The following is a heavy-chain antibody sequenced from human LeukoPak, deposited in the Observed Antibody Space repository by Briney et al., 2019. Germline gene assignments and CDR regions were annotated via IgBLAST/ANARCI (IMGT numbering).Heavy chain of an antibody. CDR3: ARHKDNCSGGSCYPTHFDY. CDR2: IYYSGST. J-gene: IGHJ4*02. V-gene: IGHV4-39*01. CDR1: GGSISSSSYY. D-gene: IGHD2-15*01. Sequence: PSETLSLTCTVSGGSISSSSYYWGWIRQPPGKGLEWIGSIYYSGSTYYNPSLKSRVTISVDTSKNQFSLELSSVAAADTAVYYCARHKDNCSGGSCYPTHFDYWGQGTLVTVSS.